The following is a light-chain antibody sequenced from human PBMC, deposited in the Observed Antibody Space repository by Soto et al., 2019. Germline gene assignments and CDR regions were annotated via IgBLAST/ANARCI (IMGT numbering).Light chain of an antibody. J-gene: IGLJ2*01. CDR3: SSYAGSVNAVV. CDR1: SGSIASNF. CDR2: EDN. V-gene: IGLV6-57*04. Sequence: NFMLTQPHSVSESPGKTVTISCTRSSGSIASNFVQWYQQRPGSAPTIVIYEDNRRPSGVPDRFSGSIDSSSTSASLTISGLQPEDEADYYCSSYAGSVNAVVFGGGTKLTVL.